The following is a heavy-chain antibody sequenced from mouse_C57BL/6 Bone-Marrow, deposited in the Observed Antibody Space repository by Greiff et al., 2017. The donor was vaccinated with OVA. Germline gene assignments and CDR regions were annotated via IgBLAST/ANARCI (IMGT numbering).Heavy chain of an antibody. CDR3: TRGEWFPWFAY. CDR2: IYPGNSDT. V-gene: IGHV1-5*01. CDR1: GYTFTSYW. J-gene: IGHJ3*01. D-gene: IGHD2-2*01. Sequence: VHLKQSGTVLARPGASYNISCKTSGYTFTSYWMHWVKQRPGQGLEWIGAIYPGNSDTSYNQKFKGKAKLTAVTSASTAYMELSSLTNEDSAVYYCTRGEWFPWFAYWGQGTLVTVSA.